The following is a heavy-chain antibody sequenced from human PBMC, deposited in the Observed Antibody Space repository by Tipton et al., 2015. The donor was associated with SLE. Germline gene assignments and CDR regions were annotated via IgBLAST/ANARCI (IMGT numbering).Heavy chain of an antibody. CDR3: ARCTIFGVVRGSFDC. V-gene: IGHV4-34*01. D-gene: IGHD3-3*01. CDR1: GASLNDYY. J-gene: IGHJ4*02. CDR2: INHSGST. Sequence: TLSLTCAVYGASLNDYYWTWIRQPPGKGLEWIGDINHSGSTDCNPSLKSRVTMSVDTSKNQFSLNLTSVTAADTALYYCARCTIFGVVRGSFDCWARGTLITVSS.